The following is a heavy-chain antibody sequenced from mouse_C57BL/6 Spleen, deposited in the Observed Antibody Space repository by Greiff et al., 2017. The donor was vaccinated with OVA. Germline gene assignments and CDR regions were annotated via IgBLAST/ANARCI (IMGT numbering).Heavy chain of an antibody. CDR3: ARHVAYDYDGQAWFAY. Sequence: EVKLVESGGDLVKPGGSLKLSCAASGFTFSSYGMSWVRRTPDKRLEWVATISSGGSYPYSPASVKGRFPISRDNAKNTLYLQMSSLKSEDTAMYYCARHVAYDYDGQAWFAYWGQGTLVTVSA. V-gene: IGHV5-6*01. J-gene: IGHJ3*01. D-gene: IGHD2-4*01. CDR2: ISSGGSYP. CDR1: GFTFSSYG.